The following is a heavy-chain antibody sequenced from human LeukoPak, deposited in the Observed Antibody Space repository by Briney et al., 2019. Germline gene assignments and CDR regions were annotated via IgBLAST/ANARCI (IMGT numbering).Heavy chain of an antibody. D-gene: IGHD3-16*01. CDR1: GDSISNYY. CDR2: IYHSGST. Sequence: SETLSLTCTVSGDSISNYYWYWIRQPPGKGLECIGYIYHSGSTNYNPSLKSRVTISVDTSKNQFSLKLRSVTAADTAVYYCAREVGLGMYNWFDPWGQGTLVTVSS. J-gene: IGHJ5*02. V-gene: IGHV4-59*01. CDR3: AREVGLGMYNWFDP.